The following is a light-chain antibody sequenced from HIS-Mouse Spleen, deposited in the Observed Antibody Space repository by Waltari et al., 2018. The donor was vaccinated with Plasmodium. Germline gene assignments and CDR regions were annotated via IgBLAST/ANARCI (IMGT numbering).Light chain of an antibody. Sequence: DIQMTQSPSSLSASVGDRVTITCRASQSISNYLNWYQQKPGKAPKFLIYAASTLQSGVPSRFSGSGSGTDFTPTISSLQPEEFATYYCQQSYSTWTFGQGTKVEIK. CDR2: AAS. V-gene: IGKV1-39*01. CDR1: QSISNY. J-gene: IGKJ1*01. CDR3: QQSYSTWT.